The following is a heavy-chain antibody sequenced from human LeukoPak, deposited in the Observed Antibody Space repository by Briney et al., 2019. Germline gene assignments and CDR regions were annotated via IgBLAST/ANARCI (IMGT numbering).Heavy chain of an antibody. V-gene: IGHV4-59*01. CDR2: IYYSGST. D-gene: IGHD6-19*01. J-gene: IGHJ3*02. CDR1: GGSISSYY. CDR3: ARLRAGWYGDAFDI. Sequence: PSETLSLTCTVSGGSISSYYWSWIRQPPGKGLEWIGYIYYSGSTNYNPSLKSRVTISVDTSKNQFSLELSSVTAADTAVYYCARLRAGWYGDAFDIWGQGTKVTVSS.